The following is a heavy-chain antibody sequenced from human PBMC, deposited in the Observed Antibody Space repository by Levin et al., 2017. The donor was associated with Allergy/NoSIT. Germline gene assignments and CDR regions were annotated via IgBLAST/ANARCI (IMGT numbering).Heavy chain of an antibody. V-gene: IGHV3-33*01. CDR1: GFTFSSYG. CDR2: IWYDGSNK. CDR3: ARDLWAGRYYDSSGYYSFDY. D-gene: IGHD3-22*01. J-gene: IGHJ4*02. Sequence: GESLKISCAASGFTFSSYGMHWVRQAPGKGLEWVAVIWYDGSNKYYADSVKGRFTISRDNSKNTLYLQMNSLRAEDTAVYYCARDLWAGRYYDSSGYYSFDYWGQGTLVTVSS.